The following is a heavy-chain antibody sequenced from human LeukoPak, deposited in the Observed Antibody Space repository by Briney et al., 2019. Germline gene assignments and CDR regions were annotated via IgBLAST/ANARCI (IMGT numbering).Heavy chain of an antibody. CDR2: ISSSSSYI. J-gene: IGHJ3*02. D-gene: IGHD6-13*01. CDR3: ASSLAAAGKGTFDI. Sequence: PGGSLRLSCAASGFTFSSYSINWVRQAPGKGLEWVSSISSSSSYIYYADSVKGRFTISRDNAKNSLYLQMNSLRAEDTAVYYCASSLAAAGKGTFDIWSQGTMVTVSS. V-gene: IGHV3-21*01. CDR1: GFTFSSYS.